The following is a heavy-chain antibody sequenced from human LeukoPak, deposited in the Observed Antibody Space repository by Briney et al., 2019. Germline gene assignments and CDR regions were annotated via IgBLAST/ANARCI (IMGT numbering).Heavy chain of an antibody. J-gene: IGHJ5*02. Sequence: GASVKVSCKASGYTFTDHYMHWVRQAPGQGLEWMGWISAYNGNTNYAQKLQGRVTMTTDTSTSTAYMELRSLRSDDTAVYYCARVIESSGWYWANWFDPWGQGTLVTVSS. V-gene: IGHV1-18*04. D-gene: IGHD6-19*01. CDR3: ARVIESSGWYWANWFDP. CDR1: GYTFTDHY. CDR2: ISAYNGNT.